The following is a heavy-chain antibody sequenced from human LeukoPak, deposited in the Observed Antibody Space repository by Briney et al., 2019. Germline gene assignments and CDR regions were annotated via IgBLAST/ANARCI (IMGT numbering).Heavy chain of an antibody. CDR1: GYTLTELS. CDR3: ATVGRSIIPAAIGNWFDP. V-gene: IGHV1-24*01. Sequence: ASVKVSCKVSGYTLTELSMHWVRQAPGKGLEWMGGFDPEDGETIYAQKFQGRVTMTEDTSTDTAYMELSSLRSEDTAVYYCATVGRSIIPAAIGNWFDPWGQGTLVTVSS. J-gene: IGHJ5*02. D-gene: IGHD2-2*02. CDR2: FDPEDGET.